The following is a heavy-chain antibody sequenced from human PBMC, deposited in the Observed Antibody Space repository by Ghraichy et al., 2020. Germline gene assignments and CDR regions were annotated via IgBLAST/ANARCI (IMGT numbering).Heavy chain of an antibody. Sequence: SETLSLTCTVSGGSVSSGSYYWSWIRRPPGKGLEWIGYIYYSGSTNYNPSLKSRVTISVDTSKNQFSLKLSSVTAADTAVYYCARGRVYCSSTSCLPYYFDYWGQGTLVTVSS. CDR3: ARGRVYCSSTSCLPYYFDY. D-gene: IGHD2-2*01. CDR2: IYYSGST. V-gene: IGHV4-61*01. J-gene: IGHJ4*02. CDR1: GGSVSSGSYY.